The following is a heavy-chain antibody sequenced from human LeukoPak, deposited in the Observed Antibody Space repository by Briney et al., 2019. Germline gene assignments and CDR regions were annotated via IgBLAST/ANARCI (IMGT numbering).Heavy chain of an antibody. CDR2: ISSSSSYI. D-gene: IGHD3-22*01. CDR1: GFTFSSYS. J-gene: IGHJ4*02. V-gene: IGHV3-21*04. Sequence: GGSLRLSCAASGFTFSSYSMNWVRQAPGKGLEWVSSISSSSSYIYYADSVKSRFTISRDNAKNSLYLQMNSLRAEDTALYYCARSRHSYDSSGFPHYWGQGTLVTVSS. CDR3: ARSRHSYDSSGFPHY.